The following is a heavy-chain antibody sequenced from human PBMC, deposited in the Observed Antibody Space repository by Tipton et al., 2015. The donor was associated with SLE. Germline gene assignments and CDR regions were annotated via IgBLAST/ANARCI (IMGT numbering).Heavy chain of an antibody. J-gene: IGHJ4*02. Sequence: TLSLTCTVSGGSISSHYWSWIRQPPGKGLEWIGEINHSGSTNYNPSLKSRVTISVDTSKNQFSLKLSSVTAADTAVYYCARGRGCSGGSCLWYFDYWGQGTLVTVSS. V-gene: IGHV4-34*01. CDR2: INHSGST. CDR1: GGSISSHY. CDR3: ARGRGCSGGSCLWYFDY. D-gene: IGHD2-15*01.